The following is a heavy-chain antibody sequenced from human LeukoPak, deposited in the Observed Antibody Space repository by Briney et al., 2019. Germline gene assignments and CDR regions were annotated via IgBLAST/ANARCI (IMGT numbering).Heavy chain of an antibody. D-gene: IGHD4-17*01. Sequence: SETLSLTCAVYGGSFSGYYWSWIRQPPGKGLEWIGEIHHSGSTNYNPSLKSRVTISADTSKNQFSLKLSSVTAADTAVYYCARGGYGAGFDYWGQGTLVTVSS. V-gene: IGHV4-34*01. CDR2: IHHSGST. J-gene: IGHJ4*02. CDR3: ARGGYGAGFDY. CDR1: GGSFSGYY.